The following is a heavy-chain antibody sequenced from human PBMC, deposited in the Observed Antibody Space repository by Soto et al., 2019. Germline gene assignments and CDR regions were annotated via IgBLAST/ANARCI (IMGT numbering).Heavy chain of an antibody. CDR3: ATATLAAQFDY. CDR1: GFTFSSYA. J-gene: IGHJ4*02. CDR2: ISGSGGST. V-gene: IGHV3-23*01. Sequence: GESLKISCAASGFTFSSYAMSWVRQAPGKGLEWVSAISGSGGSTYYADSVKGRFTISRDNSKNTLYLQMNSLRAEDTAVYYCATATLAAQFDYWGQGTLVTVSS. D-gene: IGHD2-15*01.